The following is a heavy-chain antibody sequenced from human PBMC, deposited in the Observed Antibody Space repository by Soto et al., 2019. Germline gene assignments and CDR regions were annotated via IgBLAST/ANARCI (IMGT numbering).Heavy chain of an antibody. CDR3: ARSREFDY. V-gene: IGHV4-30-2*01. CDR2: IFPSGTT. Sequence: PSETLSLTCGVSGGSLSGATYSWNWIRQPPGKGLEWISYIFPSGTTYYNPSLKSRVTISIDVSKNQFSLSLRSLTAADTAVYYCARSREFDYWSQGTLVTVSS. CDR1: GGSLSGATYS. J-gene: IGHJ4*02.